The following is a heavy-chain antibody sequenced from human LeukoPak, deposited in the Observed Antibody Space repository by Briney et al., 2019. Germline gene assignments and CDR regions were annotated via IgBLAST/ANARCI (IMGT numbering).Heavy chain of an antibody. CDR1: GFTFSSYA. V-gene: IGHV3-23*01. CDR2: ISGSGGST. J-gene: IGHJ4*02. Sequence: GGSLRLSCAASGFTFSSYAMSWVRQAPGKGLEWVSAISGSGGSTYYADSVEGRFTISRDNSKNTLYLQMNSLRAEDTAVYYCAKVSGGGKLIVVVITLFDYWGQGTLVTVSS. D-gene: IGHD3-22*01. CDR3: AKVSGGGKLIVVVITLFDY.